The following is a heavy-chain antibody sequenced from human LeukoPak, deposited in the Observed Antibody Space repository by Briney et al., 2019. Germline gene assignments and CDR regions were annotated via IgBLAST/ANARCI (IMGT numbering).Heavy chain of an antibody. CDR2: LHDSGTS. CDR3: ARSRGGFGDYGSWFDP. CDR1: GGSLSSYF. J-gene: IGHJ5*02. Sequence: PSETLSLTCTVSGGSLSSYFWNWIRQPPGKGLEWIGYLHDSGTSNYNPSLKSRVTIALDTSKNQFSLKLTSVTAADTAIYYCARSRGGFGDYGSWFDPWGQGTLAIVSS. D-gene: IGHD4-17*01. V-gene: IGHV4-59*01.